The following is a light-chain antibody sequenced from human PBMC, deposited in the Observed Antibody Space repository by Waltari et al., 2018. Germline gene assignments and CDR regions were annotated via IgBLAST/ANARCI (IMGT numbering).Light chain of an antibody. CDR1: QSISKY. CDR3: QKYGTLPAT. Sequence: CRASQSISKYLAWDQQKPGQAPRLLIYDAASRATGIPDRFSGSWSGTDFSLTISRLEPEDSAVYYCQKYGTLPATFGQGTKVEIK. J-gene: IGKJ1*01. V-gene: IGKV3-20*01. CDR2: DAA.